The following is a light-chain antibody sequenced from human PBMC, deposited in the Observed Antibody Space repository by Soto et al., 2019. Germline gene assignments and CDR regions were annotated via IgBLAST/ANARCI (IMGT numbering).Light chain of an antibody. CDR3: QQYNSSPWT. J-gene: IGKJ1*01. Sequence: DIQMTQSPSTLSASVGDRVTITCRASQSISLWLAWYQQKPGKAPKLLIYKASSLEGGVTSRFSGSGSGSEFTLAISSLQPDDFAIYYCQQYNSSPWTFGQGTKVDIK. CDR1: QSISLW. CDR2: KAS. V-gene: IGKV1-5*03.